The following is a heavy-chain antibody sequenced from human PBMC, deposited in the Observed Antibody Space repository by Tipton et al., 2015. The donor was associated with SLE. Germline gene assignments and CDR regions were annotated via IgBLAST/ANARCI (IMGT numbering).Heavy chain of an antibody. V-gene: IGHV1-24*01. Sequence: QSGPEVKKPGASVKLSCKVSGYTLTELAMHWVRQAPGKGLEWMGGFDPGDGETIYAQKFQGRVTMTEDTSTDTAYMELSSLRSEDTAVYYCAKGQPLNRRFLEWSTFGYFDLCGLVTLVTVSS. CDR3: AKGQPLNRRFLEWSTFGYFDL. J-gene: IGHJ2*01. CDR1: GYTLTELA. CDR2: FDPGDGET. D-gene: IGHD3-3*01.